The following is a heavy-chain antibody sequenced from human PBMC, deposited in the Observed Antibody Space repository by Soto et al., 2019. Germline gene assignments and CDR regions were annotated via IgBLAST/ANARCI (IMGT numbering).Heavy chain of an antibody. J-gene: IGHJ3*02. CDR3: ARDQYYYDSSGYLAFDI. CDR1: GFTFSSYG. Sequence: GGSLRLSCAASGFTFSSYGMHWVRQAPGKGLEWVAVIWYDGSNKYYADSVKGRFTISRDNSKNTLYLQMNSLRAEDMAVYYCARDQYYYDSSGYLAFDIWGQGTMVTVSS. CDR2: IWYDGSNK. V-gene: IGHV3-33*01. D-gene: IGHD3-22*01.